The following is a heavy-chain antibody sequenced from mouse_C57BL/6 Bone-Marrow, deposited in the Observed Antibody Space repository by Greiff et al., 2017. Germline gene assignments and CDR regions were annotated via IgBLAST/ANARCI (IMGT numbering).Heavy chain of an antibody. Sequence: VQLKESGGGLVQPGGSLKLSCAASGFTFSDYGMAWVRQAPRKGPEWVAFISNLADSLYYADTVKGRFTFSRENAKNTLYLEMSSLRSEDSAMYYCARKGSRGLAWFAYWGQGTLVTVSA. J-gene: IGHJ3*01. CDR3: ARKGSRGLAWFAY. CDR2: ISNLADSL. V-gene: IGHV5-15*01. D-gene: IGHD2-13*01. CDR1: GFTFSDYG.